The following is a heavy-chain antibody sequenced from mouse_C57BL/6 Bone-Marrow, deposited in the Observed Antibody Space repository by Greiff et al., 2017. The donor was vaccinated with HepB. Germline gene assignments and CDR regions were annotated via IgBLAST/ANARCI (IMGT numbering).Heavy chain of an antibody. J-gene: IGHJ1*03. V-gene: IGHV5-16*01. D-gene: IGHD1-1*01. CDR3: ARDGSRDWYFDV. CDR2: INYDGSST. Sequence: DVKLVESEGGLVQPGSSMKLSCTASGFTYSDYYMAWVRQIPEKGLEWVANINYDGSSTYYLDSLKSRFIISRDNAKNILYLQMGSLKSEDTATYYCARDGSRDWYFDVWGTGTTVTVSS. CDR1: GFTYSDYY.